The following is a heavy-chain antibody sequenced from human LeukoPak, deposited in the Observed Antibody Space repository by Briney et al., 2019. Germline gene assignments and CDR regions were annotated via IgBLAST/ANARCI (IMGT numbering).Heavy chain of an antibody. D-gene: IGHD2-21*02. J-gene: IGHJ4*02. Sequence: ASVKVSCKASGYTFTSYGISWVRQAPGHGLEWMGWISAYNGNTNYAQKLQGRVTMTTDTSTSTAYMELRSLRSDDTAVYYCARSTSIVVVTAFDYWGQGTLVTVSS. CDR1: GYTFTSYG. CDR2: ISAYNGNT. V-gene: IGHV1-18*01. CDR3: ARSTSIVVVTAFDY.